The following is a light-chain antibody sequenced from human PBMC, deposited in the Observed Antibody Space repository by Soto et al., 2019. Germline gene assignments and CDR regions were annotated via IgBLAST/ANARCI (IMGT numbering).Light chain of an antibody. J-gene: IGKJ4*01. CDR1: QSVNSN. CDR2: GAS. CDR3: QQYNDWPLT. Sequence: KVMTQSPATLSVSPGERATLSCRASQSVNSNLAWYQQKPGQAPRLLLYGASTRAIGIPARFSGSASGTEFTLTISSLQSEDSAVYYCQQYNDWPLTFGGVTKVEI. V-gene: IGKV3-15*01.